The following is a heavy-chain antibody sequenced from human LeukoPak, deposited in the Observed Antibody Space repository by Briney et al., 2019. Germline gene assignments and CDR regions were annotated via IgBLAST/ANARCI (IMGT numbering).Heavy chain of an antibody. CDR3: ARSRDRYYFDY. V-gene: IGHV4-61*08. CDR1: GGSISSGGHY. Sequence: SETLSLTCTVSGGSISSGGHYWSWIRQPPGKGLEWIGYIYYSGSTNYNPSLKSRVTISVDTSKNQFSLKLSSVTAADTAVYYCARSRDRYYFDYWGQGTLVTVSS. J-gene: IGHJ4*02. D-gene: IGHD2-21*02. CDR2: IYYSGST.